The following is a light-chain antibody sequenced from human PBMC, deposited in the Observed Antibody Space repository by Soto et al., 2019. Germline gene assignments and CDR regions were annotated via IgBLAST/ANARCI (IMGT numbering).Light chain of an antibody. J-gene: IGLJ1*01. CDR2: EVS. CDR1: NSDVGAYNY. V-gene: IGLV2-14*01. Sequence: QSVLTQPASVSGSPGQSITISCTGTNSDVGAYNYVSWYQQHPGKAPKLMIYEVSDRPSGVSNRFSGSKSGNTASLTISGLQPEDEAHYYCSSFTTIKTYVFGTGTKVTVL. CDR3: SSFTTIKTYV.